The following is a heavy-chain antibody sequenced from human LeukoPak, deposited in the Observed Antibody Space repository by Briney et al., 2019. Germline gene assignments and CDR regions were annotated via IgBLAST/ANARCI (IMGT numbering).Heavy chain of an antibody. D-gene: IGHD4-11*01. CDR2: INHSGST. Sequence: SETLSLTCAVYGGSFSGYYWSWIRQPPGKGLEWIGEINHSGSTNYNPSLKSRVTISVDTSKNQFSLKLSSVTAADTAVYHCARLRASPSYSNYARLPGYYFDYWGQGTLVTVSS. J-gene: IGHJ4*02. CDR1: GGSFSGYY. CDR3: ARLRASPSYSNYARLPGYYFDY. V-gene: IGHV4-34*01.